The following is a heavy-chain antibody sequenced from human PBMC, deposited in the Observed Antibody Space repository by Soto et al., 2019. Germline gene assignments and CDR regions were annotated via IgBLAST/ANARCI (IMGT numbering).Heavy chain of an antibody. J-gene: IGHJ6*02. CDR2: IKSNSGGT. CDR3: AREEYNWTDYYYYGMDV. Sequence: QVELVQSGAEVRKPGASVKVSCTASRNSFIDYYIHWVRQGPGQGLEWMGWIKSNSGGTKYAQRFQGRVTMTRDTSISTIYMELSRLKSDDTAVYYCAREEYNWTDYYYYGMDVWGQGTTVIVSS. D-gene: IGHD1-1*01. CDR1: RNSFIDYY. V-gene: IGHV1-2*02.